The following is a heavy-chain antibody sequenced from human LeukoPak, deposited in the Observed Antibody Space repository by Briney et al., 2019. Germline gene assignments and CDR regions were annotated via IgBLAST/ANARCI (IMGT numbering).Heavy chain of an antibody. V-gene: IGHV3-15*01. CDR2: IKCKTDGGIR. CDR3: TTDLLRHSYGHRDAFDI. J-gene: IGHJ3*02. CDR1: GFTFSNAW. Sequence: GGSLRLFCGASGFTFSNAWMSWVRQAPGKGLEWVGRIKCKTDGGIRDYAARVKGRFTISSNDSKNTLYLQMIRLKTEDTAVDYCTTDLLRHSYGHRDAFDIWGQGTMVTVSS. D-gene: IGHD5-18*01.